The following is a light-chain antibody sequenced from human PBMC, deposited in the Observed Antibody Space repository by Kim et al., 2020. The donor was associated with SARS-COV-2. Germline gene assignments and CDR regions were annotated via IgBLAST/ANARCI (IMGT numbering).Light chain of an antibody. Sequence: QLVLTQSPSASASLGASVNLTCTLSSGHNNYAVAWHQQQPEKGPRYLMKLNSDGSHTKGDGVPDRFSGSSSGTERYLTISSLQFEDEAYYFCQTSGTGILIFGGGTQLTVL. CDR3: QTSGTGILI. V-gene: IGLV4-69*01. CDR2: LNSDGSH. J-gene: IGLJ2*01. CDR1: SGHNNYA.